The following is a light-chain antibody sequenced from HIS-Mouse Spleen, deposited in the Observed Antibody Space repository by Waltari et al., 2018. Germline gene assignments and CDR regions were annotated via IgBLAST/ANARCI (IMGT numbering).Light chain of an antibody. CDR2: DVS. CDR1: SSSVGGYNH. Sequence: QSALTQPASVSGSPGQSITISCTGTSSSVGGYNHVSWYQQHPGKAPKLMIYDVSNRPSGVSNRFSGSKSGNTASLTISGLQAEDEADYYCSSYTSSSTPYVFGTGTKVTVL. J-gene: IGLJ1*01. CDR3: SSYTSSSTPYV. V-gene: IGLV2-14*01.